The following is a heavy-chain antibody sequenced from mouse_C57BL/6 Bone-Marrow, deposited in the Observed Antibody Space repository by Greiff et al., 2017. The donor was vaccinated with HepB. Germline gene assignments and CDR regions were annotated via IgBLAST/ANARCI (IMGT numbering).Heavy chain of an antibody. D-gene: IGHD2-2*01. V-gene: IGHV5-17*01. Sequence: EVQGVESGGGLVKPGGSLKLSCAASGFTFSDYGMHWVRQAPEKGLEWVAYISSGSSTIYYADTVKGRFTISRDNAKNTLFLQMTSLRSEDTAMYYCARRVVTTSYYAMDYWGQGTSVTVSS. J-gene: IGHJ4*01. CDR3: ARRVVTTSYYAMDY. CDR1: GFTFSDYG. CDR2: ISSGSSTI.